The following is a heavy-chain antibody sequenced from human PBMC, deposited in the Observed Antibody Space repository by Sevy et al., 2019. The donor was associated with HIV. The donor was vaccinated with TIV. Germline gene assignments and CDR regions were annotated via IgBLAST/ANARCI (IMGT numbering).Heavy chain of an antibody. CDR1: GYTLTEVS. V-gene: IGHV1-24*01. Sequence: ASVKVSCKVSGYTLTEVSMHWVRHCPGKGLEWMGRFDPEDGETIYAQKFQGSITMTEDTSTDTAYMELRSLRSEDTAVYHCATAREYYSDSSGYLDYWGQGTLVTVSS. CDR3: ATAREYYSDSSGYLDY. CDR2: FDPEDGET. D-gene: IGHD3-22*01. J-gene: IGHJ4*02.